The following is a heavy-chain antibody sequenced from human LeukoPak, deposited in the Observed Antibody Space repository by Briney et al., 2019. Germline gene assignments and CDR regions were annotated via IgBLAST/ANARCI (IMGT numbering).Heavy chain of an antibody. CDR3: AREGCSSTSCYFGY. CDR2: IWYDGSNK. CDR1: GFTFSNYG. Sequence: GGSLRLSCAASGFTFSNYGMHWVRQAPGKGLEWVAVIWYDGSNKYYADSVKGRFTISRDNSKNTLYLQMNSLRAEDTAVYYCAREGCSSTSCYFGYWGQGTLVTVSS. D-gene: IGHD2-2*01. V-gene: IGHV3-33*01. J-gene: IGHJ4*02.